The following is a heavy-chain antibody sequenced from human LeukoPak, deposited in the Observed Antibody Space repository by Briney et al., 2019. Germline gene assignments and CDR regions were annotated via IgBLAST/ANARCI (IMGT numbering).Heavy chain of an antibody. V-gene: IGHV4-30-4*01. CDR3: AESGDYGGDYYFDY. J-gene: IGHJ4*02. CDR1: GGSISSGDYY. Sequence: PSETLSLTCTVSGGSISSGDYYWSWIRQPPGKGLEWIGYIYYSGSTYYNPSLKSRVTISVDTSKNQFSLKLSSVTAADTAVYYCAESGDYGGDYYFDYWGQGTLVTVSS. CDR2: IYYSGST. D-gene: IGHD4-17*01.